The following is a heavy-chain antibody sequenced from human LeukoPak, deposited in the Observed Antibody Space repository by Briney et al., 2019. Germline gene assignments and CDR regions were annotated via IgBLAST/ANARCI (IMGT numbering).Heavy chain of an antibody. V-gene: IGHV3-21*04. CDR1: GFTFSKYS. Sequence: GGSLRLSCAASGFTFSKYSMNWVRQAPGKGLEWVSSISSSSSYIYYADSVKGRFTISRDNAKNSLYLQMNSLRAEDTAVYYCAKGLLYCSGGSCYSWGQGTLVTVSS. D-gene: IGHD2-15*01. CDR3: AKGLLYCSGGSCYS. J-gene: IGHJ4*02. CDR2: ISSSSSYI.